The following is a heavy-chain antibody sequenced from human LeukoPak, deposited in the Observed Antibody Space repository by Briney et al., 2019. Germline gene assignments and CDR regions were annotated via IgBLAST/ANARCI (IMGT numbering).Heavy chain of an antibody. CDR2: INHSGST. V-gene: IGHV4-34*01. CDR3: ATWVVSPFDY. Sequence: SETLSLTCAVYGGSFSGYYWSWIRQPPGKGLEWIGEINHSGSTNYNPSLKSRVTISVDTSKNQFSLKLSSVTAADTAVYYCATWVVSPFDYWGQGTLVTVSS. J-gene: IGHJ4*02. D-gene: IGHD6-19*01. CDR1: GGSFSGYY.